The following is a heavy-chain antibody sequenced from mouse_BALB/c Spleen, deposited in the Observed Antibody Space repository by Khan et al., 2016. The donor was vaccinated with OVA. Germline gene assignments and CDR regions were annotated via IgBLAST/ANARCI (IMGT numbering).Heavy chain of an antibody. CDR3: AKATATGQGHVMDY. J-gene: IGHJ4*01. V-gene: IGHV2-3*01. CDR2: IWSDGST. D-gene: IGHD1-2*01. Sequence: QVQLQQSGPGLEAPSQSLSITCTVSGFSLTSYGVTWVRQPPGKSLEWLGVIWSDGSTNYHPALISRLSISKEDSKSRVLLKLHSLQTDDTGRYYCAKATATGQGHVMDYWGQGTSVTVSS. CDR1: GFSLTSYG.